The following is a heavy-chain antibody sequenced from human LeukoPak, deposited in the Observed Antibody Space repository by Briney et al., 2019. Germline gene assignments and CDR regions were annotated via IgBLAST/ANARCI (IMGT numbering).Heavy chain of an antibody. CDR1: GFTFSHYW. J-gene: IGHJ4*02. CDR3: ARVGHCSSTACFIDY. Sequence: PGGSLRLSCAAFGFTFSHYWMHWVRQAPGKGLVWVSRIESDGGRTDYADSLKGRFTISRDNAKNTLYLEMNSLRAEDTAVYYCARVGHCSSTACFIDYWGQGTLVTVSS. V-gene: IGHV3-74*01. CDR2: IESDGGRT. D-gene: IGHD2-2*01.